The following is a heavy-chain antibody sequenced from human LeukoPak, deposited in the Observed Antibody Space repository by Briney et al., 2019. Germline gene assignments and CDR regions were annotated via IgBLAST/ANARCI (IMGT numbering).Heavy chain of an antibody. V-gene: IGHV4-61*02. D-gene: IGHD6-19*01. CDR3: AGVRLHTYRSGWPDSFDI. J-gene: IGHJ3*02. Sequence: SETLSLTCTVSGVSISSDSYYWSWIRQPAEKGLEWIGRFYTSGTTNYNPSLKSRVTISVDTSKNQFSLKLSSVTAADTAVSYCAGVRLHTYRSGWPDSFDIWGQGTMVTVSS. CDR1: GVSISSDSYY. CDR2: FYTSGTT.